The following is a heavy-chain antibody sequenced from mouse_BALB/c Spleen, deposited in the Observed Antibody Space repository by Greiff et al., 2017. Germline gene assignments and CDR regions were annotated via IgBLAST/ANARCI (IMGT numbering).Heavy chain of an antibody. D-gene: IGHD2-4*01. CDR2: IDPANGNT. J-gene: IGHJ2*01. CDR3: ARLGDYGDSHY. Sequence: VQLQQSGAELVKPGASVKLSCTASGFNIKDTYMHWVKQRPEQGLEWIGRIDPANGNTKYDPKFQGKATITADTSSNTAYLQLSSLTSEDTAVYYYARLGDYGDSHYWGQGTTLTVAS. V-gene: IGHV14-3*02. CDR1: GFNIKDTY.